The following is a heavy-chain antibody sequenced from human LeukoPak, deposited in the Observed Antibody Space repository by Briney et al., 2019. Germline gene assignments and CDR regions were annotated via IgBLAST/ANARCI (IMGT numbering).Heavy chain of an antibody. J-gene: IGHJ4*02. Sequence: GASVKVPCKASGGTFSSYVVSWVRQAPGQGLEWMGGIIPIFATTNYAQNFQGRVTITTDESTSTVYMELSSLRSEDTAVYYCARRCNSGTCPFDSWGQGTLVTVSS. V-gene: IGHV1-69*05. CDR1: GGTFSSYV. D-gene: IGHD2-15*01. CDR2: IIPIFATT. CDR3: ARRCNSGTCPFDS.